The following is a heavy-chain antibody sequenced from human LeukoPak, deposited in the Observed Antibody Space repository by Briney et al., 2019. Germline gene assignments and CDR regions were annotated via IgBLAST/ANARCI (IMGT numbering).Heavy chain of an antibody. CDR3: AKDQYYYDSSETDY. J-gene: IGHJ4*02. D-gene: IGHD3-22*01. CDR2: FSNSGGST. Sequence: PGGSLRLSCAASGFTFSSYAMSWVRQAPGKGLEWVSSFSNSGGSTYYVDSVKGRFTISRDNSKYTLYLQMSSLRAEDTAVYYCAKDQYYYDSSETDYWGQGTLVTVSS. CDR1: GFTFSSYA. V-gene: IGHV3-23*01.